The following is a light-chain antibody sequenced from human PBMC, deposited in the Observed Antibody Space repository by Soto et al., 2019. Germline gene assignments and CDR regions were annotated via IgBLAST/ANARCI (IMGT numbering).Light chain of an antibody. CDR3: RQRGNFMYT. CDR2: DAS. CDR1: QSVSSN. V-gene: IGKV3-11*01. J-gene: IGKJ2*01. Sequence: EIVLTQSPATLSLSPGERVTLSCRASQSVSSNLAWYQQKPGQAPRLLIYDASNRATGIPARFSGSGSGTDFTLTIRSIVSEDCAVYYCRQRGNFMYTFGQGDKLEIK.